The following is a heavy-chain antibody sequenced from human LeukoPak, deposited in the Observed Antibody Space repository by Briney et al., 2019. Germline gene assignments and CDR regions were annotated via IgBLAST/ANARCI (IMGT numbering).Heavy chain of an antibody. CDR2: IYYSGST. D-gene: IGHD3-22*01. J-gene: IGHJ4*02. CDR3: ARRIYDSLGYGHFDY. V-gene: IGHV4-39*01. CDR1: GGSISSSNYY. Sequence: SETLSLTCTVSGGSISSSNYYWGWIRQPPGKGLEWIGSIYYSGSTYYNPSLKSRVTISVGTSKNQFSLRLSSVTAADTAVCYCARRIYDSLGYGHFDYWGQGTLVTVSS.